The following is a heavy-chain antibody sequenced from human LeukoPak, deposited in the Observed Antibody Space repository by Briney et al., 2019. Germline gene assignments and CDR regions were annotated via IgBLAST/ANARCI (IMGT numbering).Heavy chain of an antibody. V-gene: IGHV4-59*04. CDR2: IYYSGST. Sequence: SETLSLTCTVSGGSIRSYYWSWIRQPPGKGLEWIGYIYYSGSTYYNPSLKSRVTISVDTSKNQFSLKLSSVTAADTAVYYCARLGYDILTGRNYFDYWGQGTLVTVSS. J-gene: IGHJ4*02. CDR1: GGSIRSYY. D-gene: IGHD3-9*01. CDR3: ARLGYDILTGRNYFDY.